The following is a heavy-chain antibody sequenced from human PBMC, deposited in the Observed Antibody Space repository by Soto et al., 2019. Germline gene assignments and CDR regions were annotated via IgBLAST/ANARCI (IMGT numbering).Heavy chain of an antibody. Sequence: ASVKVSCKASGGTFSSYAISWVRQAPGQGLEWMGGIIPIFGTANYAQKFQGRVTITADESTSTAYMELSSLRSEDTAVYYCARRNQRITIFGVVPSYYYYYGMDVWGQGTTVTVSS. J-gene: IGHJ6*02. V-gene: IGHV1-69*13. CDR2: IIPIFGTA. CDR3: ARRNQRITIFGVVPSYYYYYGMDV. D-gene: IGHD3-3*01. CDR1: GGTFSSYA.